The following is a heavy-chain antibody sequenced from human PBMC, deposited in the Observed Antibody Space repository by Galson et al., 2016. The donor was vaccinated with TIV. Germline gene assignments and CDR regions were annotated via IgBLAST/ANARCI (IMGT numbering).Heavy chain of an antibody. CDR3: GRGGGEDYYYQGIDV. V-gene: IGHV3-53*01. CDR1: GFSVSTKY. D-gene: IGHD2-15*01. J-gene: IGHJ6*02. Sequence: SLRLSCAASGFSVSTKYMTWVRQAPGKGLEWVAGVYNGGRKDYADLVKGRVTVSRDNSKNTVFHQMNNLRGDGTAVYYCGRGGGEDYYYQGIDVWGQGTTVTVS. CDR2: VYNGGRK.